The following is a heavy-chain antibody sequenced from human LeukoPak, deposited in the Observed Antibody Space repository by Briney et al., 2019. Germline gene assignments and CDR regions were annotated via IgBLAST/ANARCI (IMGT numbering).Heavy chain of an antibody. Sequence: ASVKVSCKASGYTFTSYYMHWVRQAPGQGLEWMGIINPSGGSTSYAQKFQGRVTMTRDTSTSTVYMELSSLRSEDTAVYYCAREYGSGSQTAENWFDPWGQGTLVTVPS. CDR1: GYTFTSYY. V-gene: IGHV1-46*01. D-gene: IGHD3-10*01. CDR2: INPSGGST. CDR3: AREYGSGSQTAENWFDP. J-gene: IGHJ5*02.